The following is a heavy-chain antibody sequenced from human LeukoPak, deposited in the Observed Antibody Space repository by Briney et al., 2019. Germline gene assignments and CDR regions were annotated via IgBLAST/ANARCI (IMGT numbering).Heavy chain of an antibody. Sequence: NPSETLSLTCAVYGGSFSGYYWSWIRQPPGKGLEWIGEINHSGSTNYNPSLKSRVTISVDTSKNQFSLKLSSVTAADTAVYYCARQVIGVAVAGTRAEYFQHWGQGTLVTVSS. V-gene: IGHV4-34*01. J-gene: IGHJ1*01. CDR2: INHSGST. CDR1: GGSFSGYY. D-gene: IGHD6-19*01. CDR3: ARQVIGVAVAGTRAEYFQH.